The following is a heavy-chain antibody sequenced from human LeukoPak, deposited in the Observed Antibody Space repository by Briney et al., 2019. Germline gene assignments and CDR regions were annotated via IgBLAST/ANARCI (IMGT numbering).Heavy chain of an antibody. CDR1: GASFSGYY. Sequence: SETLSLTCAVYGASFSGYYWSWIRQPPGKGLEWIGEINHSGSTNYNPSLKSRVTISVDTSKNQFSLKLSSVTAADTAVYYCARRDIVVVPAAMGEGNNWFDPWGQGTLVTVSS. CDR2: INHSGST. V-gene: IGHV4-34*01. CDR3: ARRDIVVVPAAMGEGNNWFDP. J-gene: IGHJ5*02. D-gene: IGHD2-2*01.